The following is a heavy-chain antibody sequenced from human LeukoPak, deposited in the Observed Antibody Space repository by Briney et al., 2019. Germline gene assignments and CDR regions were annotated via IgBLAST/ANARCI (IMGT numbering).Heavy chain of an antibody. V-gene: IGHV4-34*01. D-gene: IGHD1-7*01. CDR3: ARALELREGYYYYMDV. Sequence: SETLSLTCAVYGGSFSGCYWSWIRQPPGKGLEWIGEINHSGSTNYNPSLKSRVTISVDTSKNQFSLKLSSVTAADTAVYYCARALELREGYYYYMDVWGKGTTVTVSS. CDR1: GGSFSGCY. J-gene: IGHJ6*03. CDR2: INHSGST.